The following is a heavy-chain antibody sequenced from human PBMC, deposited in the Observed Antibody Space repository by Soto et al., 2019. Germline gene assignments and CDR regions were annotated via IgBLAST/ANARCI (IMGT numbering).Heavy chain of an antibody. CDR2: INSDGSST. V-gene: IGHV3-74*01. Sequence: PGGSLRLSCAACGYTLSSYAMSWVRQAPGKGLVWVARINSDGSSTSYADSVKGRFTISRDNAKNTLYLQMNSLRAEDTAVYYCASSGYYSHFDYWGQGTQVTVSS. CDR3: ASSGYYSHFDY. J-gene: IGHJ4*02. D-gene: IGHD3-22*01. CDR1: GYTLSSYA.